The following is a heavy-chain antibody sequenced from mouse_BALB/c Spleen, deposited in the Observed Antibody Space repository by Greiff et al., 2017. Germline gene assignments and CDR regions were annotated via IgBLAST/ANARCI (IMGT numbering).Heavy chain of an antibody. V-gene: IGHV1-77*01. CDR2: IYPGSGNT. CDR1: GYTFTDYY. D-gene: IGHD2-1*01. J-gene: IGHJ3*01. Sequence: VQLQQSGAELARPGASVKLSCKASGYTFTDYYINWVKQRTGQGLEWIGEIYPGSGNTYYNEKFKGKATLTADKSSSTAYMELRSLTSEDSAVYYCARVKVYGNYVWFAYWGQGTLVTVSA. CDR3: ARVKVYGNYVWFAY.